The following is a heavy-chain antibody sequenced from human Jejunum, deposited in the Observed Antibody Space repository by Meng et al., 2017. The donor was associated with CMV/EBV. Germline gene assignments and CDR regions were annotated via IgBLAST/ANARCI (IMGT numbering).Heavy chain of an antibody. V-gene: IGHV1-2*02. D-gene: IGHD3-9*01. Sequence: GYTFTGYHVDWGRHAPGQGLEWMGWINPNSGDTNYAQKFQGRVTMTRDTSINTVYMELSRLRSDDTAVYYCARDLNDDILTWFLDYWGQGTLVTVSS. CDR3: ARDLNDDILTWFLDY. CDR2: INPNSGDT. J-gene: IGHJ4*02. CDR1: GYTFTGYH.